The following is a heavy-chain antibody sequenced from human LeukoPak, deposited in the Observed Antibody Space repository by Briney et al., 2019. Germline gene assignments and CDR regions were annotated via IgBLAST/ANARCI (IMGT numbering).Heavy chain of an antibody. CDR3: AKWPEGAMDYFDY. CDR2: ISGDGTRT. Sequence: SGGSLRLSCAASGFSFSSYAVTWARQAPVKGLEWVSAISGDGTRTYYADSAKGRFTISRDNSKNTLYLEMSSLRVEDTAIYYCAKWPEGAMDYFDYWGQGTLVTVSS. J-gene: IGHJ4*02. V-gene: IGHV3-23*01. CDR1: GFSFSSYA. D-gene: IGHD3-16*01.